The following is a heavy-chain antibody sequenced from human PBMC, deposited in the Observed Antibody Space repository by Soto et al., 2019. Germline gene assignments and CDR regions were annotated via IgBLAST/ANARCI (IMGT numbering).Heavy chain of an antibody. V-gene: IGHV1-8*01. CDR1: GYTFTSYD. Sequence: GASVKVSCKASGYTFTSYDINWVRQATGQGLEWMGWMNPNSGNTGYAQKFQGRVTMTRNTSISTAYMELSSLRSEDTAVYYCASLSRNCSSTSCYSHYYYMDVWGKGTTVTVS. J-gene: IGHJ6*03. CDR2: MNPNSGNT. CDR3: ASLSRNCSSTSCYSHYYYMDV. D-gene: IGHD2-2*01.